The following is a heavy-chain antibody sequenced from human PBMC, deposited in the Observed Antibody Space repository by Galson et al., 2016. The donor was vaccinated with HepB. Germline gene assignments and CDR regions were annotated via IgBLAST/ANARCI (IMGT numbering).Heavy chain of an antibody. CDR1: GGSFSTYA. Sequence: SVKVSCKASGGSFSTYAISWVRQAPGQGLEWMGGIIPIFGPANYAEKFQGRVTITADKSTRTAYMELSSMRSEDTAVYYCAREGIVVVVNATLSQTHDAVDIWGQGTMVTVSS. CDR3: AREGIVVVVNATLSQTHDAVDI. D-gene: IGHD2-15*01. V-gene: IGHV1-69*06. J-gene: IGHJ3*02. CDR2: IIPIFGPA.